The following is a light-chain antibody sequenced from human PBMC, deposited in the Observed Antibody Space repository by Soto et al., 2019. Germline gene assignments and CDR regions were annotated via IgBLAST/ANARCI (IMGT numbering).Light chain of an antibody. J-gene: IGLJ1*01. CDR2: ANI. CDR1: SSNIGAGYD. CDR3: QSYDSSLSAYV. V-gene: IGLV1-40*01. Sequence: VLTQPPSVSGAPGQRVTISCTGSSSNIGAGYDVHWYQQLPGTAPTLLMFANINRPSGVPDRFSGSKSGTSAFLAITGLQAEDEADYYCQSYDSSLSAYVFGTGTKLTVL.